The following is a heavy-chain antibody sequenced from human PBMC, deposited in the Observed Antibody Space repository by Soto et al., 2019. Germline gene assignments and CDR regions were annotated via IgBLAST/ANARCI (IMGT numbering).Heavy chain of an antibody. CDR1: GFSVSSNY. CDR3: AKERDYYASYFQH. CDR2: HYSGGST. V-gene: IGHV3-53*01. J-gene: IGHJ1*01. Sequence: GGSLRLSCAISGFSVSSNYLSWVRQAPGKGLEWVSVHYSGGSTYYADSVQGRFTISRDNSKNTLYLQMNSLRAEDTAVYYCAKERDYYASYFQHWGQGTLVTVSS. D-gene: IGHD3-22*01.